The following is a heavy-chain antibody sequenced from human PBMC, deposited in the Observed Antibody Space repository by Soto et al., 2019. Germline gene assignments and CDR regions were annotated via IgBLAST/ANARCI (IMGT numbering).Heavy chain of an antibody. J-gene: IGHJ6*02. CDR1: GFTFSSYS. CDR3: ARVANVYYGMDV. Sequence: GGSLRLSCAASGFTFSSYSMNWVRQAPGKGLEWVSSISSSSSYIYYADSVKGRFTISRDNAKNSLYLQMNSLRAEDTAVYYCARVANVYYGMDVWGQGTTVTVSS. V-gene: IGHV3-21*01. CDR2: ISSSSSYI.